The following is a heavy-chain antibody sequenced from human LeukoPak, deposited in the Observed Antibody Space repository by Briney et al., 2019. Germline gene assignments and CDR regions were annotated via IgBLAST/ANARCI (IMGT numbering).Heavy chain of an antibody. CDR3: ARGVADKDSYSSGWSFDY. Sequence: PSQTLSLTCAVSGGSISSGGYYWSWIRQPPGKGLEWIGEINHSGSTNYNPSLKSRVTISVDTSKNQFSLKLSSVTAADTAVYYCARGVADKDSYSSGWSFDYWGQGTLVTVSS. CDR1: GGSISSGGYY. D-gene: IGHD6-19*01. J-gene: IGHJ4*02. CDR2: INHSGST. V-gene: IGHV4-30-2*01.